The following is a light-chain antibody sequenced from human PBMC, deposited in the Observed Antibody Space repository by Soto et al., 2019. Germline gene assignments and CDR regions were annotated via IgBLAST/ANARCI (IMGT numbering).Light chain of an antibody. CDR3: QQYGSSPIT. CDR1: QSVGSK. Sequence: EIVLTHSPGTLSVAPLERAPVXPRASQSVGSKLAWFQQKPGQAPRLLIYDASNTATGIPARFSGSGSGTDFTLTISRLEPEDFAMYYCQQYGSSPITFGQGTRLEIK. V-gene: IGKV3-20*01. J-gene: IGKJ5*01. CDR2: DAS.